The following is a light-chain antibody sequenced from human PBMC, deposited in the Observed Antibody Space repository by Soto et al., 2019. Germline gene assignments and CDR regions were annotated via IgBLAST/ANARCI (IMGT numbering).Light chain of an antibody. Sequence: EIVMTQSPATLSVSPGERATLSCRASQSVSSNLAWYQQKPGQAPRLLIYGASTRATGIPARFSGSGSGTEVTLTIDSLQSEDFAVYYCQQYNKWPPTFGQGTKVEIK. CDR3: QQYNKWPPT. J-gene: IGKJ1*01. CDR2: GAS. V-gene: IGKV3-15*01. CDR1: QSVSSN.